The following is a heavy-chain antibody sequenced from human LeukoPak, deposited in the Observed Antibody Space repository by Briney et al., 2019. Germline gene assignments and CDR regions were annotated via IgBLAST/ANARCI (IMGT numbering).Heavy chain of an antibody. V-gene: IGHV4-59*01. Sequence: SETLSLTCTVSGGSISSYYWSWIRQPPGKGLEWIGYIYYSGSTNYNPSLQSRVTISVDTSKNQFSLKLSSVTAADTAVYYCARGLGYCSSTSCSHYYYYGMDVWGKGTTVTVSS. CDR2: IYYSGST. CDR3: ARGLGYCSSTSCSHYYYYGMDV. D-gene: IGHD2-2*01. CDR1: GGSISSYY. J-gene: IGHJ6*04.